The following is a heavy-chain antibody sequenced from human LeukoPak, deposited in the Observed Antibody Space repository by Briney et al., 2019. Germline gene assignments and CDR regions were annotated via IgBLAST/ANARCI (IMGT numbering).Heavy chain of an antibody. J-gene: IGHJ5*02. D-gene: IGHD3-10*01. Sequence: SETLSLTCTVSGGSISSYYWSWIRQPPGKGLEWIGYIYYSGSTTYNPSLKSRVTISVDTSKNQFSLKLSSVTAADTAVYYCARGPSILLWFGELSWFDPWGQGTLVTVSS. CDR3: ARGPSILLWFGELSWFDP. CDR1: GGSISSYY. CDR2: IYYSGST. V-gene: IGHV4-59*01.